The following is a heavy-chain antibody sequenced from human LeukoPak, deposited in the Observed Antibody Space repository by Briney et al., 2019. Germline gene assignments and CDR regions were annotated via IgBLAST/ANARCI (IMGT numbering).Heavy chain of an antibody. Sequence: ASVKVSCKASGYTFTDYYMHWVRQAPGQGLEWMGWINPNSGGTKYEQKFQGRVTMTRDTSISTVYMELSRLRFDDTAVYYCARGPERCSSTSCPNKPLDYWGQGTLVTVSS. D-gene: IGHD2-2*01. CDR3: ARGPERCSSTSCPNKPLDY. CDR1: GYTFTDYY. V-gene: IGHV1-2*02. CDR2: INPNSGGT. J-gene: IGHJ4*02.